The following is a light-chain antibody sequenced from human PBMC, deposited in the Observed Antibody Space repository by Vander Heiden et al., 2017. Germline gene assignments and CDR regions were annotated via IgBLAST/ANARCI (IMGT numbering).Light chain of an antibody. J-gene: IGLJ1*01. CDR2: DVT. V-gene: IGLV2-14*03. CDR1: SSDVGGYNS. Sequence: QSALTQPASVSGSPGQSIALSCTGTSSDVGGYNSVPWYQQHPGKAPKLVIYDVTYRPSGVSNRFSGSKSGNTASLTISGLQNEDEADYYCSSYTSSSTLVFGTGTKVTVL. CDR3: SSYTSSSTLV.